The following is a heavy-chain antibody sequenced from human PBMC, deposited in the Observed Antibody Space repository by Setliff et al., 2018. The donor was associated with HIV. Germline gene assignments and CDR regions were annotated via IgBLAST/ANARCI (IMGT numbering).Heavy chain of an antibody. D-gene: IGHD3-16*01. V-gene: IGHV4-4*02. J-gene: IGHJ4*02. CDR3: ARVGEKSIIFDY. Sequence: PSETLSLTCAVSGGSISSSNWWSWVRQPPGKGLEWIGEIFHSGSTNYNPSLKSRVSISVDKSKNQFSLKLSSVTAADTAVYYCARVGEKSIIFDYWGQGTLVTVSS. CDR1: GGSISSSNW. CDR2: IFHSGST.